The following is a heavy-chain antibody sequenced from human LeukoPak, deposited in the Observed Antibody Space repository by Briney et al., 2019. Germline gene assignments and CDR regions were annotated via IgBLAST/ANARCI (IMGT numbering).Heavy chain of an antibody. CDR2: ISVYNGKT. CDR1: GYMFTSYA. J-gene: IGHJ6*03. D-gene: IGHD3-10*01. V-gene: IGHV1-18*01. Sequence: ASLKVSCQASGYMFTSYAIHWVREAPGQGLEWLGWISVYNGKTDYAEGLQGRVTMTTDRSTNTAFMELRSLRSDDTAIYFCARGSGSPYYYYMDVWGKGTAATVSS. CDR3: ARGSGSPYYYYMDV.